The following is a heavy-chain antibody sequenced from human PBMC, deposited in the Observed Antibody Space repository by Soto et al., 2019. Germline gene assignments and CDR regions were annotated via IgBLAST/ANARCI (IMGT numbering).Heavy chain of an antibody. CDR2: IIPIFGIA. J-gene: IGHJ3*02. D-gene: IGHD7-27*01. CDR3: VRCGLTGDRGAFDI. Sequence: ASVKVSCKASGGTFSSYAISWVRQAPGQGLEWMGGIIPIFGIANYAQKFQGRVTITADKSTSTAYMELSSLRSEDTAVYYCVRCGLTGDRGAFDIWGQGTMVTVSS. V-gene: IGHV1-69*10. CDR1: GGTFSSYA.